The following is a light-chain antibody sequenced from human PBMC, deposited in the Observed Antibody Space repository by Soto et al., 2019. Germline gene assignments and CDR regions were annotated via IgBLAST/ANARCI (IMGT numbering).Light chain of an antibody. V-gene: IGKV3-11*01. CDR1: QSVGSY. J-gene: IGKJ3*01. CDR2: DAS. CDR3: QQRSKWPFT. Sequence: EIVLTQSPATLSLSPGERATLSCRASQSVGSYLAWYQHKPGQAPRLLIYDASNRATGIPARFSGSGSGTDFTLTISSLEPEDFAVYYCQQRSKWPFTFGPGTKVEIK.